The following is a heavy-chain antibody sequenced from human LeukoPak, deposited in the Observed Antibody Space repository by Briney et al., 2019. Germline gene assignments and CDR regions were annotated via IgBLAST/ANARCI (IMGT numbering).Heavy chain of an antibody. J-gene: IGHJ1*01. V-gene: IGHV5-51*01. CDR2: IYPGDSDT. Sequence: GESLQISCKGSGYSFTSYWIGWVRQMPGKGLEWMGIIYPGDSDTRYSPSFQGQVTISADKSISTAYLQWSSLKASDTAMYYCAITGYCSSTSCRMETEYFQHWGQGTLVTVSS. D-gene: IGHD2-2*01. CDR3: AITGYCSSTSCRMETEYFQH. CDR1: GYSFTSYW.